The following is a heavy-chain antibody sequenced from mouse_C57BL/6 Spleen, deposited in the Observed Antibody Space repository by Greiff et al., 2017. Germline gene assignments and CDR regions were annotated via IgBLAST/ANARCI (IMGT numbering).Heavy chain of an antibody. D-gene: IGHD2-4*01. CDR3: ARILIYYDYDVFAY. J-gene: IGHJ3*01. V-gene: IGHV1-61*01. CDR2: IYPSDSET. CDR1: GYTFTSYW. Sequence: VQLQQPGAELVRPGSSVKLSCKASGYTFTSYWMDWVKQRPGQGLEWIGNIYPSDSETHYNQKFKDKATLTVDKSSSTAYMQLSSLTSEDSAVYYCARILIYYDYDVFAYWGQGTLVTVSA.